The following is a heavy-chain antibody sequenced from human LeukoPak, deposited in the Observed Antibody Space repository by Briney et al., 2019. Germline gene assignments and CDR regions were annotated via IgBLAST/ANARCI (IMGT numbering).Heavy chain of an antibody. CDR2: ISSSSSII. J-gene: IGHJ6*03. Sequence: PPGGSLRLSCAASGFTFSSYEMNWVRQAPGKGLEWVSYISSSSSIIYYADSVKGRFTISRDNAKNSLYLQMNSLRAEDTAVYYCARETMDCSGGSCYYPGYYYYYMDVWGKGTTVTVSS. CDR3: ARETMDCSGGSCYYPGYYYYYMDV. V-gene: IGHV3-48*03. CDR1: GFTFSSYE. D-gene: IGHD2-15*01.